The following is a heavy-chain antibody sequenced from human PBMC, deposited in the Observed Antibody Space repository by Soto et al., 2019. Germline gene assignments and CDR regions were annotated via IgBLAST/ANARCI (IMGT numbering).Heavy chain of an antibody. CDR1: GFTFSSYG. CDR3: AKDRGISTYYFYGMDV. V-gene: IGHV3-30*18. D-gene: IGHD2-2*01. J-gene: IGHJ6*02. Sequence: GGSLRLSCVASGFTFSSYGMHWGRQAPGKGLEWVAVISYDRSHKYYADSVKGRFTISRDNSKNTVYLQMNSLRAEDTAVYYCAKDRGISTYYFYGMDVWGQGTTVTVSS. CDR2: ISYDRSHK.